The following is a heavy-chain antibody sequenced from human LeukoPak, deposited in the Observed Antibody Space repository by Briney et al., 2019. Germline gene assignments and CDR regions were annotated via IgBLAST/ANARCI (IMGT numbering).Heavy chain of an antibody. CDR2: SYSSGST. CDR1: GASISNYY. Sequence: SETLSLTCTVSGASISNYYWSWIRQPAGKGLEWIGRSYSSGSTLSPSLKSRLTMSVDTSTNQLFLRLTSVTAADTAVYYCVRDGVRAGDQYGSWFDPWGQGTLVTVST. J-gene: IGHJ5*02. D-gene: IGHD2-15*01. CDR3: VRDGVRAGDQYGSWFDP. V-gene: IGHV4-4*07.